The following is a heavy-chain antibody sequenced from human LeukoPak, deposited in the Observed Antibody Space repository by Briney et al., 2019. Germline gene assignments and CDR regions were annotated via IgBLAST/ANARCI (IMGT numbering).Heavy chain of an antibody. CDR2: INPSGGST. D-gene: IGHD1-7*01. CDR3: ARVIGITLDY. Sequence: ASVKVSCKASGYSFISYYMHWVRLAPGQGLEWMGIINPSGGSTSYAQKFQDRVTMTRDMSTSTVYMELSNLRSEDTAVYYCARVIGITLDYWGQGTLVTVSS. CDR1: GYSFISYY. J-gene: IGHJ4*02. V-gene: IGHV1-46*01.